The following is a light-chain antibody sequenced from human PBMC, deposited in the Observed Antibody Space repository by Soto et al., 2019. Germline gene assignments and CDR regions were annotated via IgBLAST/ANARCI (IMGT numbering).Light chain of an antibody. J-gene: IGKJ2*01. CDR1: QSLLHSYGYNY. V-gene: IGKV2-28*01. Sequence: DIEMTQSPLSLPVTPGEPASISCRSTQSLLHSYGYNYLQWYLQKPGRSPQLLIYLGSNRAAGVPDRFSGSGSGTDFTLKISRVEAEDVGVYYCMQAQQPPYTFGQGTNLEI. CDR2: LGS. CDR3: MQAQQPPYT.